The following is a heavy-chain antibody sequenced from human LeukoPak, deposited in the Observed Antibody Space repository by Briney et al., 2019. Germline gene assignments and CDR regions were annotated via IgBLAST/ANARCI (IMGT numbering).Heavy chain of an antibody. CDR2: MHPHSDGT. CDR1: GYTFTDYY. CDR3: ARDGREHQVDRGGYFYDY. V-gene: IGHV1-2*02. Sequence: ASVTVSCKTSGYTFTDYYMHWVRQASGQGLEWLGWMHPHSDGTNSAQKFQGRVTMTWDTSTSTVYMELRGLTFDDTGVYYCARDGREHQVDRGGYFYDYWGQGSLVTVSS. J-gene: IGHJ4*02. D-gene: IGHD3-10*01.